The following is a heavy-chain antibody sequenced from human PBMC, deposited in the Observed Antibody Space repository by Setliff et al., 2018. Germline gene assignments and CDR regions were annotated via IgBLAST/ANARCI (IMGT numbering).Heavy chain of an antibody. CDR2: TIPSFGST. V-gene: IGHV1-69*05. CDR1: GGTFRSYG. J-gene: IGHJ6*03. Sequence: ASVKVSCKASGGTFRSYGISWVRQAPGQGLEWMGGTIPSFGSTNYAQKFQDRVTIITDESTSTAYMELSSLRTEDTAVYYCAREGVDTRSSTDYRYYMDVWGKGTTVTVYS. CDR3: AREGVDTRSSTDYRYYMDV. D-gene: IGHD5-18*01.